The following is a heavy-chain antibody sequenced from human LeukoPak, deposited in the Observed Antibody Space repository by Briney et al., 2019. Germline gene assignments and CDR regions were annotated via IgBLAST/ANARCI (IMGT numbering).Heavy chain of an antibody. Sequence: GGSLRLSCAASGFIVSGDFMSWVRQAPGKGLEWVSVIYSDGSTYYADSVKGRFTISRDNSKNTLDLQMTGLRAEDMAVYYCAIKAVAGTRTVDYWGQGTLVTVSS. J-gene: IGHJ4*02. CDR1: GFIVSGDF. CDR3: AIKAVAGTRTVDY. D-gene: IGHD6-19*01. V-gene: IGHV3-66*01. CDR2: IYSDGST.